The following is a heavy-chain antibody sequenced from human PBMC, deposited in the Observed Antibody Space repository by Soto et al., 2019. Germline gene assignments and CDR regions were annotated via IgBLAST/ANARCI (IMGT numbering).Heavy chain of an antibody. Sequence: EVQLLESGGGLVQPGGSLRLSCAASGFTFSSYAMSWVRQAPGKGLEWVSAIIGSGGSTYYADSVKGRFTISRDNSKNSLYPQMNSLRAEDTAVYYCAKGGYYYYYYMDVWGKGTTVTVSS. J-gene: IGHJ6*03. CDR3: AKGGYYYYYYMDV. CDR2: IIGSGGST. V-gene: IGHV3-23*01. CDR1: GFTFSSYA.